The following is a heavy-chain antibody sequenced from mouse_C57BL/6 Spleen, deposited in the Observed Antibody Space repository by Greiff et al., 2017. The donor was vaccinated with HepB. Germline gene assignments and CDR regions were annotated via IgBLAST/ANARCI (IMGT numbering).Heavy chain of an antibody. CDR2: IYPGSGNT. CDR3: ARDPVVENYFDY. J-gene: IGHJ2*01. V-gene: IGHV1-66*01. Sequence: VQLQESGPELVKPGASVKISCKASGYSFTSYYIHWVKQRPGQGLEWIGWIYPGSGNTKYNEKFKGKATLTADTSSSTAYMQLSSLTSEDSAVYYCARDPVVENYFDYWGQGTTLTVSS. CDR1: GYSFTSYY. D-gene: IGHD1-1*01.